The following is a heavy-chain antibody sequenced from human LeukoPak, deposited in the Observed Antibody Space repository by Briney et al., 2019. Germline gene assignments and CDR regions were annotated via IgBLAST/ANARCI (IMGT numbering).Heavy chain of an antibody. CDR1: GFSFSDYY. CDR3: AKYIGIVVVPAARV. Sequence: PGGSLRLSCAASGFSFSDYYMSWIRQAPGKGLEWVSYISSGSTIYYADSVKGRFTISRDNSKNTLYLQMNSLRAEDTAVYYCAKYIGIVVVPAARVWGQGTLVTVSS. J-gene: IGHJ4*02. D-gene: IGHD2-2*01. CDR2: ISSGSTI. V-gene: IGHV3-11*01.